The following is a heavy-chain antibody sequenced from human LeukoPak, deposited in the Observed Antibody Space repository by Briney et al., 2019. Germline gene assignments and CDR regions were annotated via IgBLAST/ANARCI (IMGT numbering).Heavy chain of an antibody. CDR2: IGAAGDT. V-gene: IGHV3-13*01. D-gene: IGHD1-14*01. Sequence: PGGSLRLSCAASGFTFSSYDMHWVRQATGKGLEWVSTIGAAGDTFYPGSAKGRFTISRENAKNSLYLQMNSLRAGDTAVYYCARARPRNPYYYYGMDVWGQGTTVTVSS. CDR3: ARARPRNPYYYYGMDV. J-gene: IGHJ6*02. CDR1: GFTFSSYD.